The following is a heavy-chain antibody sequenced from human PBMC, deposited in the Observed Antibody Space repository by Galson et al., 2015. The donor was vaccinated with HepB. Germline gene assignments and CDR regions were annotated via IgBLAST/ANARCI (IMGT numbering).Heavy chain of an antibody. CDR1: GGSISSYY. Sequence: ETLSLTCTVSGGSISSYYWSWIRQPPGKGLEWIGYIYYSGSTNYNPSLKSRVTISVDTSKNQFSLKLSSVTAADTAVYHCAPSPMYGSGSYPLYWGQGTLVTVSS. CDR2: IYYSGST. V-gene: IGHV4-59*12. CDR3: APSPMYGSGSYPLY. D-gene: IGHD3-10*01. J-gene: IGHJ4*02.